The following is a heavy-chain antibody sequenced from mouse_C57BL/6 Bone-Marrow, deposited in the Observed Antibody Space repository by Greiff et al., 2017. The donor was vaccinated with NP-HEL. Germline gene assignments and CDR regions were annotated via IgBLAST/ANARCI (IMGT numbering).Heavy chain of an antibody. CDR3: ARDGGGPWFAY. Sequence: EVKLVESGGGLVKPGGSLKLSCAASGFTFSSYAMSWVRQTPEKRLEWVATISDGGSYTYYPDNVKGRFTISRDNAKNNLYLQMSHLKSEDTAMYYCARDGGGPWFAYWGQGTLVTVSA. V-gene: IGHV5-4*01. J-gene: IGHJ3*01. CDR2: ISDGGSYT. CDR1: GFTFSSYA. D-gene: IGHD1-1*02.